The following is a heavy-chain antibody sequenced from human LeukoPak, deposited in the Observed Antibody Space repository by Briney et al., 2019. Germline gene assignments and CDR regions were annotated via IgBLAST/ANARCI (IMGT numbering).Heavy chain of an antibody. V-gene: IGHV3-23*01. CDR1: GFTFSSYA. CDR2: ISGSGGST. D-gene: IGHD3-22*01. CDR3: AKYDSSGYYIFDY. J-gene: IGHJ4*02. Sequence: GGSLRLSCAASGFTFSSYAMSWVRQAPGKGLEWVSAISGSGGSTYYADSVKGRFTISRDNSKNTLYLQMNSLRAEDTAVYYSAKYDSSGYYIFDYWGQGTLVTVSS.